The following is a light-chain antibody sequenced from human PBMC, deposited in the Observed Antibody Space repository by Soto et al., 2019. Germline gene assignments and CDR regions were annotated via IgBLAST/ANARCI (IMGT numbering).Light chain of an antibody. CDR3: VAWDDSLSGGV. Sequence: QSVLTQPPTASGTPGQRVTISCSESRSNIGSNYVYWYQQVPGTAPKLLIYRNDQRPSGVPDRFSGSKSGTSASLAISGLRSEDEADYYCVAWDDSLSGGVFGGGTQLTVL. CDR1: RSNIGSNY. V-gene: IGLV1-47*01. CDR2: RND. J-gene: IGLJ7*01.